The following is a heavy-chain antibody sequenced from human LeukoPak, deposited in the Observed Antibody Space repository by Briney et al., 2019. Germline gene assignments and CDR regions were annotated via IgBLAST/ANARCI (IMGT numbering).Heavy chain of an antibody. CDR2: ISYDGSNK. CDR1: GFTFSSYA. D-gene: IGHD6-6*01. V-gene: IGHV3-30-3*01. Sequence: PGRSLRLSCAASGFTFSSYAMHWVRQAPGKGLEWVAVISYDGSNKYYADSVKGRFTISRDNAKNSLYLQMNSLRAEDTAVYYCARDHGIAARDDAFDIWGQETMVTVSS. J-gene: IGHJ3*02. CDR3: ARDHGIAARDDAFDI.